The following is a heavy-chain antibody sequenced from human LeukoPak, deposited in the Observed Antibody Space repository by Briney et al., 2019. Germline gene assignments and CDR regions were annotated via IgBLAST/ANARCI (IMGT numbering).Heavy chain of an antibody. CDR2: INDSGST. Sequence: SETLSLTCAVYGGSFSGYYWSWIRQPPGKGMEWIGEINDSGSTNYNPSLKSRVTISVDMSKNQFSLKLNSVTAADTAVYYCASRTTGTTNWFDPWGQGTLVTVSS. CDR1: GGSFSGYY. CDR3: ASRTTGTTNWFDP. J-gene: IGHJ5*02. D-gene: IGHD1-1*01. V-gene: IGHV4-34*01.